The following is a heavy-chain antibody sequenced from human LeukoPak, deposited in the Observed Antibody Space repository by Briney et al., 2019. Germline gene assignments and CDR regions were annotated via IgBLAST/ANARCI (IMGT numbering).Heavy chain of an antibody. CDR2: IYYSGST. Sequence: PSETLPLTCTVSGGSISSGGYYWSWIRQHPGKGLEWIGYIYYSGSTYYNPSLKSRVTISVDTSKNQFSLKLSSVTAADTAVYYCARDCGSYGRRGWFDPWGQGTLVTVSS. V-gene: IGHV4-31*03. CDR3: ARDCGSYGRRGWFDP. CDR1: GGSISSGGYY. D-gene: IGHD5-18*01. J-gene: IGHJ5*02.